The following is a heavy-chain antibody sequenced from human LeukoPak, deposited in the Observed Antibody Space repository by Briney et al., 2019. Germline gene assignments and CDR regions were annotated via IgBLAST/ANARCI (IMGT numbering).Heavy chain of an antibody. CDR3: ARGRIAARRSGNCFDP. CDR2: MNPNSGNT. CDR1: GYTFTSYD. Sequence: ASVKVSCKASGYTFTSYDINWVRQATGQGLEWMGWMNPNSGNTGYAQKFQGRVTMTRNTSISTAYMELSSLRSEDTAVYYCARGRIAARRSGNCFDPWGQGTLVTVSS. D-gene: IGHD6-6*01. J-gene: IGHJ5*02. V-gene: IGHV1-8*01.